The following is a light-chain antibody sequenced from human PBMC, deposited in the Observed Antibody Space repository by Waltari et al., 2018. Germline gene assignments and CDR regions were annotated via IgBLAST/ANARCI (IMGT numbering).Light chain of an antibody. J-gene: IGLJ3*02. CDR3: SSYTSSNTWV. V-gene: IGLV2-14*01. CDR1: SSDIGGYNY. Sequence: QSALTQPASVSGSPGPSIPISCIGTSSDIGGYNYLSWYQQHPGKAPKVMIYDVTKRPSGVSNRFSGSKSGSTASLTISGLQAEDEADYYCSSYTSSNTWVFGGGTKLTVL. CDR2: DVT.